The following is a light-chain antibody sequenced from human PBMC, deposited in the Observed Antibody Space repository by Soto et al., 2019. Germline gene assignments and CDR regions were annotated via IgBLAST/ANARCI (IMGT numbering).Light chain of an antibody. Sequence: EIVLTQSPGTLSLSPGERATLSCRTSQSVSSSYLAGYQQKPGQAPRLLIYGASSRTTGIPDRFSGRGSGTVFTLTISRLEPEDFAVYYCQQYGRSWWTFGQGTKVEIK. CDR3: QQYGRSWWT. CDR2: GAS. V-gene: IGKV3-20*01. CDR1: QSVSSSY. J-gene: IGKJ1*01.